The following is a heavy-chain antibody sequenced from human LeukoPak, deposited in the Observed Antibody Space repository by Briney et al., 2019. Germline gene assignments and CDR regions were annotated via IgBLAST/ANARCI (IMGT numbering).Heavy chain of an antibody. CDR2: ISTTGETT. V-gene: IGHV3-64*01. CDR3: AKVSGYIWSTLPDY. Sequence: GGSLRLSCAASGFIFNSYAMTWVRQSPGKGLQYVSAISTTGETTYYANPLQDRFTVSRDNSKNTLYLQMGSLRPEDTAVYYCAKVSGYIWSTLPDYWGQGTLVTVSS. D-gene: IGHD5-12*01. CDR1: GFIFNSYA. J-gene: IGHJ4*02.